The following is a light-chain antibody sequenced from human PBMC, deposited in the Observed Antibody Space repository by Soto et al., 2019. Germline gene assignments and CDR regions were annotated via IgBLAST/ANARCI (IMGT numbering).Light chain of an antibody. CDR1: QTISSW. CDR3: QQYKTYSRT. CDR2: KAS. V-gene: IGKV1-5*03. J-gene: IGKJ1*01. Sequence: DIQMTQSPSTLSGSVGDRVTITCRASQTISSWLAWYQQKPGKAPKLLIYKASTLKSGVPSRFSGSGSGTEFTLTISSLQPDDFAIYYCQQYKTYSRTFGQGTKV.